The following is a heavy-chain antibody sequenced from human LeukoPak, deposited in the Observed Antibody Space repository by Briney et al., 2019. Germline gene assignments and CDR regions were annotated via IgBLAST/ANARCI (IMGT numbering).Heavy chain of an antibody. D-gene: IGHD1-26*01. Sequence: PGGSLRLSCAASGFTFSTYNMNWVRQAPGKGLEWVSSISTNSNYIHYAYSVKGRFTISRDNAKNSLYLQMNCLRVEDTDVYCCARDVGASAPDAFDIWGQGTMVTVSS. CDR3: ARDVGASAPDAFDI. CDR2: ISTNSNYI. J-gene: IGHJ3*02. V-gene: IGHV3-21*01. CDR1: GFTFSTYN.